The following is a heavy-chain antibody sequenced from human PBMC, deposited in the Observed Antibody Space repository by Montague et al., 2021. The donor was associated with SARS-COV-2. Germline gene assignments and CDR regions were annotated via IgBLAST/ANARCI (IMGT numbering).Heavy chain of an antibody. J-gene: IGHJ4*02. D-gene: IGHD3-10*01. Sequence: SLRLSCAASGFTFDNHAMTWVRQAPGKGLEWVSTISGGGGRTYYADSVKGRFTISRENGRNSVHLQMNSLRAEDTALYYCAKDDGSGNYYNGLYENWGQGTRVTVPS. CDR2: ISGGGGRT. CDR3: AKDDGSGNYYNGLYEN. CDR1: GFTFDNHA. V-gene: IGHV3-23*01.